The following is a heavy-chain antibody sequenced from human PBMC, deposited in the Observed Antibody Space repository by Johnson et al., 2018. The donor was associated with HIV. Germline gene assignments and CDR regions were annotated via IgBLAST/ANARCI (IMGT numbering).Heavy chain of an antibody. CDR1: GFTFSSYA. CDR2: ISYDGSNK. D-gene: IGHD6-19*01. CDR3: AKTYSSGWYDAFDI. Sequence: VQLMESGGGVVQPGGSLRLSCAASGFTFSSYAMHWVRQAPGKGLEWVAVISYDGSNKYYADSVKGRFTISRDNSKNTLYLQMNSLRAEDTALYYCAKTYSSGWYDAFDIWGQGTMVTVSS. J-gene: IGHJ3*02. V-gene: IGHV3-30-3*02.